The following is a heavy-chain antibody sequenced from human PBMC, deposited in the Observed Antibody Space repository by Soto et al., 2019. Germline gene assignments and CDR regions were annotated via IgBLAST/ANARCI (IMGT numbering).Heavy chain of an antibody. D-gene: IGHD6-6*01. CDR1: GFTFSSYG. V-gene: IGHV3-30*18. J-gene: IGHJ4*02. Sequence: ESGGGVVQPGRSLRLSCAASGFTFSSYGMHWVRQAPGKGLEWVAVISYDGSNKYYADSVKGRFTISRDNSKNTLYLQMNSLRAEDTAVYYCAKVRGGYSSSDSYDYWCQGTLVTVSS. CDR3: AKVRGGYSSSDSYDY. CDR2: ISYDGSNK.